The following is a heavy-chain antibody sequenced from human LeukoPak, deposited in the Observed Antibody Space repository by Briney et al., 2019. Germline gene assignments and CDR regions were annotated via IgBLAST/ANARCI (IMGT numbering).Heavy chain of an antibody. V-gene: IGHV4-4*07. J-gene: IGHJ5*02. CDR1: GGSISSYY. CDR2: IHVSGST. CDR3: ARDLGSGYYRFDP. Sequence: PSETLSLTCSVSGGSISSYYWSWIRQPAGKGLEWIGRIHVSGSTNYSPSLKIRVTMSVDTSQNQFSLKLTSVTAADTAVYYCARDLGSGYYRFDPWGQGTLVTVSS. D-gene: IGHD3-3*01.